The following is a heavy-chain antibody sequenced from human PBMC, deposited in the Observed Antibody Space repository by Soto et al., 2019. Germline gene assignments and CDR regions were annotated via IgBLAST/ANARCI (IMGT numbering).Heavy chain of an antibody. Sequence: GGSLSLSCVAFGFTFSTYWMTWARQAPGMGLEWVAGIKEDASEEVYVDSVKGRFSISRDNAKNSLYLQLNSLRAEDTAVYYCATAISSPFSNFDSWGQGSLVTVSS. D-gene: IGHD2-2*01. CDR3: ATAISSPFSNFDS. CDR2: IKEDASEE. V-gene: IGHV3-7*01. J-gene: IGHJ4*02. CDR1: GFTFSTYW.